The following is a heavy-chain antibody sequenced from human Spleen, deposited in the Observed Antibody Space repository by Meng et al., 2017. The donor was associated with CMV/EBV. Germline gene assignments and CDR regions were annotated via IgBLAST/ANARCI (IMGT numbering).Heavy chain of an antibody. J-gene: IGHJ4*02. CDR2: IYSSGST. CDR1: GGSISSYY. Sequence: SETLSLTCTVSGGSISSYYWSWIRQPPGGGLEWLGNIYSSGSTNYNPSLKSRVTMSVDTSRSQFSLNLTSVTAADTAIYYCARGRGDDLWSGFYYYFDNWGQGALVTVSS. CDR3: ARGRGDDLWSGFYYYFDN. V-gene: IGHV4-59*01. D-gene: IGHD3-3*01.